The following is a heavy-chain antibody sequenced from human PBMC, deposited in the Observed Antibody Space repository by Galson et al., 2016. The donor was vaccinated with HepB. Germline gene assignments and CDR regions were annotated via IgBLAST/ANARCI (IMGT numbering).Heavy chain of an antibody. D-gene: IGHD4-23*01. J-gene: IGHJ4*02. V-gene: IGHV3-23*01. CDR3: AKGGLRWYHNFNC. CDR2: VSGSGGIT. CDR1: GFTFDNHA. Sequence: SLRLSCAVSGFTFDNHAMSWVRQAPGKGLEWVSGVSGSGGITYYADSVKGRFTISRDNSKNVLCLHMSSLRAEDTAVYYCAKGGLRWYHNFNCWGQGTLVTVSS.